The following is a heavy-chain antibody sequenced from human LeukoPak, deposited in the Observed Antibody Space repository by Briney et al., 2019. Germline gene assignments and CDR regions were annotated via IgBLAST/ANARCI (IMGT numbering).Heavy chain of an antibody. CDR2: IGSDNKP. Sequence: QPGGSLRLSCEASGFTFSAYAMTWVRQAPGKGLEWVSSIGSDNKPHYSESVKGRFAISRDNSKNTLYLQMNSLRAEDTAVYYCAKSGGRLDWVHFDYWGQGTLVTVSS. CDR1: GFTFSAYA. D-gene: IGHD3/OR15-3a*01. J-gene: IGHJ4*02. V-gene: IGHV3-23*05. CDR3: AKSGGRLDWVHFDY.